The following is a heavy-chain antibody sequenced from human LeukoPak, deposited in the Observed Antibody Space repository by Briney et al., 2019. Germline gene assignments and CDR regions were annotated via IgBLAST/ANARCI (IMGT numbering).Heavy chain of an antibody. CDR2: IKQDGSKK. V-gene: IGHV3-7*03. Sequence: GGSLRLSCVASGFPFSSYWMTWVRQAPGKGLEWVANIKQDGSKKSYVDSVKGRFTISRDNAKNSLYLQMNSLRAEDTAVYYCARGAFGEFYFDYWGQGTLVTVSS. J-gene: IGHJ4*02. D-gene: IGHD3-10*01. CDR3: ARGAFGEFYFDY. CDR1: GFPFSSYW.